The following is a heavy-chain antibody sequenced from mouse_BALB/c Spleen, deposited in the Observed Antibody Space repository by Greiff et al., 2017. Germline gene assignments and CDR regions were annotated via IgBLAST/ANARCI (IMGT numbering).Heavy chain of an antibody. D-gene: IGHD2-1*01. CDR3: ARHGDGNYVGNYAMDY. Sequence: EVQLQQSGGDLVKPGGSLKLSCAASGFTFSSYGMSWVRQTPDKRLEWVATISSGGSYTYYPDSVKGRFTISRDNAKNTLYLQMSSLKSEDTAMYYCARHGDGNYVGNYAMDYWGQGTSVTVSS. CDR2: ISSGGSYT. CDR1: GFTFSSYG. V-gene: IGHV5-6*01. J-gene: IGHJ4*01.